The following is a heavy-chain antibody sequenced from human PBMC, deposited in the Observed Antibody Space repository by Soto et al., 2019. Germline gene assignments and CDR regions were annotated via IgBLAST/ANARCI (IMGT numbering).Heavy chain of an antibody. J-gene: IGHJ4*02. CDR1: GFTFSTYT. CDR3: AREDGVVGSSSAFDH. Sequence: LRLSCVFSGFTFSTYTMNWVRQAPGKGLEWVSSINGRSNYVYYADSVKGRFTISRDNAKNSLYLQMNRLRAEDTAIYYCAREDGVVGSSSAFDHWGQGTLVTVSS. V-gene: IGHV3-21*01. CDR2: INGRSNYV. D-gene: IGHD1-26*01.